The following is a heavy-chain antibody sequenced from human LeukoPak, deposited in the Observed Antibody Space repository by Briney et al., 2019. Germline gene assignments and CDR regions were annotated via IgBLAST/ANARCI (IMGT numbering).Heavy chain of an antibody. CDR1: GGSISSGSYY. J-gene: IGHJ4*02. Sequence: NPSQTLSLTCTVSGGSISSGSYYWSWIRQPAGKGLEWIGQIYSSGSTYYNPSLKSRLTMSGDTSKNQFSLKLSSVTAADTAVYYCVRGGSKAAATFDYWGQGTLVTVSS. CDR3: VRGGSKAAATFDY. CDR2: IYSSGST. V-gene: IGHV4-61*09. D-gene: IGHD2-15*01.